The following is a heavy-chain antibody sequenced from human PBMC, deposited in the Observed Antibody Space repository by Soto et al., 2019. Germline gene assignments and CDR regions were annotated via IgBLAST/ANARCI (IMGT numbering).Heavy chain of an antibody. CDR3: AGRYCPNGVCYTNFYYYMDI. D-gene: IGHD2-8*01. J-gene: IGHJ6*03. Sequence: EVQLLESGGGWVQPGGSLRLSCAASGFSFSTYAMTWVRQAPGKGLEWVSTITPSGGNTYYADSVKVRFTITRDNSENTLFLHMNSLRAEDTAVYYCAGRYCPNGVCYTNFYYYMDIWGEGTSVTVSS. CDR1: GFSFSTYA. V-gene: IGHV3-23*01. CDR2: ITPSGGNT.